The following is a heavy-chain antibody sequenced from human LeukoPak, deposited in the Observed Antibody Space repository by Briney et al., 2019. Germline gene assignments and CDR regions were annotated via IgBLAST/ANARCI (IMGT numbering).Heavy chain of an antibody. CDR3: ASWSGYWFDY. V-gene: IGHV4-61*02. Sequence: SETLSLTRTVSGGSISSGSYYWSWIRQPAGKGLEWIGRIYTSGSTNYNPSLKSRVTISVDTSKNQFSLKLSSVTAADTAVYYCASWSGYWFDYWGQGTLVTVSS. CDR1: GGSISSGSYY. CDR2: IYTSGST. J-gene: IGHJ4*02. D-gene: IGHD3-3*01.